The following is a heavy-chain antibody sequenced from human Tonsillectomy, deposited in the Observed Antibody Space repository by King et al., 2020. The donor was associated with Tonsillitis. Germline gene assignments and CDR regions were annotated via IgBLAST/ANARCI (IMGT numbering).Heavy chain of an antibody. CDR1: GYSITSGYY. CDR3: ARVEITGTTNYFDY. D-gene: IGHD1-20*01. J-gene: IGHJ4*02. Sequence: LQLQESGPGLVKPSETLSLTCAVSGYSITSGYYWGWIRQPPGKGLEWIGNIYHSGSTYYNPSLKSRVTISVDTSKNQFSLKLTSVTAADTAVYYCARVEITGTTNYFDYWGQGTLVTVSS. V-gene: IGHV4-38-2*01. CDR2: IYHSGST.